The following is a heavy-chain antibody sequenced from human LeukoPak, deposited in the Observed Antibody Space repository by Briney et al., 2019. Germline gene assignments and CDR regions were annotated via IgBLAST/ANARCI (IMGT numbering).Heavy chain of an antibody. V-gene: IGHV3-48*04. CDR1: WFTPSTPS. Sequence: GGSLRLSCGAPWFTPSTPSMKWGRQAPGQGLEWISYIDKSGNTIYYADSVKGRFTISRDSAKNSLYLQMNSLRAEDTAVYFCADNLSRWGQGTLVTVSS. J-gene: IGHJ4*02. CDR2: IDKSGNTI. D-gene: IGHD1-1*01. CDR3: ADNLSR.